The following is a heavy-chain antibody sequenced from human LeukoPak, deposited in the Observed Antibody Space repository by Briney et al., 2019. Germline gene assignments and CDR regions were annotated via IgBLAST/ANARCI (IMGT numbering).Heavy chain of an antibody. V-gene: IGHV1-2*02. J-gene: IGHJ3*02. CDR2: INPNSGGT. CDR3: ASFPRVVVITMGAFDI. D-gene: IGHD3-22*01. Sequence: ASVKVSCKASGYTFTGYYMHWVRQAPGQGLEWMGWINPNSGGTNYAQKFQGRVTMTRDTSISTAYMELSRLRSDDTAVYYCASFPRVVVITMGAFDIWGQGTMVTVSS. CDR1: GYTFTGYY.